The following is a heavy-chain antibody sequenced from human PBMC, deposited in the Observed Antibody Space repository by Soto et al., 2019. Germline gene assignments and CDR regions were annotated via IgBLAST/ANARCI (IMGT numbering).Heavy chain of an antibody. CDR1: GYSFTSYW. J-gene: IGHJ3*02. Sequence: PGESLKISCKGSGYSFTSYWISWVRQMPGKGLEWMGRIDPSDSYTNYSPSFQGHVTISADKSISTAYLQWSSLKASDTAMYYCAGLLYYYDSSGYSGAFDIWSQGTMVTVSS. V-gene: IGHV5-10-1*01. D-gene: IGHD3-22*01. CDR3: AGLLYYYDSSGYSGAFDI. CDR2: IDPSDSYT.